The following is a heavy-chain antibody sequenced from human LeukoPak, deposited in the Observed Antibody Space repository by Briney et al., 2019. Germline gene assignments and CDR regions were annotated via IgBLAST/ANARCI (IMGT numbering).Heavy chain of an antibody. Sequence: PGGSLRLSCAASGFTFSSYAMSWVRQAPGKGLEWVSAISGGGGSTYYADSVKGRFTISRDNSKNTLYLQMNGLRAEDTAVYYCARSRGVYIVVVVAAYDYWGQGTLVTVSS. V-gene: IGHV3-23*01. CDR1: GFTFSSYA. CDR3: ARSRGVYIVVVVAAYDY. J-gene: IGHJ4*02. CDR2: ISGGGGST. D-gene: IGHD2-15*01.